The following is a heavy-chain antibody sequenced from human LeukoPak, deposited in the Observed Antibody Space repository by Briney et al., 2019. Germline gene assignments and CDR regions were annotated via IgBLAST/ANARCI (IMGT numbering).Heavy chain of an antibody. CDR1: GGSLSRSSYY. J-gene: IGHJ4*02. CDR3: ARLDDGEGDY. Sequence: KASETLSLTCTVSGGSLSRSSYYWGWIRQPPGKGLEWIGSIYYSGSTYYNPSLKSRVPISVDTSKNQFSLKLSSVTAADTAVYYCARLDDGEGDYWGQGTLVTVSS. D-gene: IGHD4-17*01. CDR2: IYYSGST. V-gene: IGHV4-39*01.